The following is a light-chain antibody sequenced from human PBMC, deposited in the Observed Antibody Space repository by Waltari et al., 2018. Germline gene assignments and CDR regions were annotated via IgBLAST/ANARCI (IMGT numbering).Light chain of an antibody. CDR2: WAS. J-gene: IGKJ4*01. CDR3: QQYYTTLT. Sequence: DIVLTQSPDTLAVSLGERATINCKSSQSVLYIPKHKNYLAWYQQKPGQPHRLLIHWASSRESGVPDRFSGSGSGTDFTLTISSLQAEDVAVYYCQQYYTTLTFGGGTKVEI. CDR1: QSVLYIPKHKNY. V-gene: IGKV4-1*01.